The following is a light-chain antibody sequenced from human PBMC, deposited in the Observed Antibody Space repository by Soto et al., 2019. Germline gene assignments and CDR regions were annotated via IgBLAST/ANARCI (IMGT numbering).Light chain of an antibody. J-gene: IGKJ1*01. CDR1: QSVSSSY. CDR2: GAS. V-gene: IGKV3-20*01. Sequence: EIVLTQSPGTLSLSPGERATLSCRASQSVSSSYLAWYQQKPGQAPRLLIYGASSRATGIPDRFSGSGSGTDFTLNISRLEPEDFAVYYCQRYGSSPQTFGQGTKVEI. CDR3: QRYGSSPQT.